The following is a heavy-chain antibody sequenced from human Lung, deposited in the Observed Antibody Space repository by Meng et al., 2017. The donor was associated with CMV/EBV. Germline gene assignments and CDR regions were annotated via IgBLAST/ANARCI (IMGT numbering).Heavy chain of an antibody. Sequence: SXXVSXXASGYTLTDNYIYWVRQAPGQGLEWMGWINPNSGGTNYAQKFQGRVTMTRDTSTSTAFMDLSRLRSDDRAVYYCARVSTPGRPRSHFDSWGQGTLVTVSS. J-gene: IGHJ4*02. CDR2: INPNSGGT. CDR1: GYTLTDNY. D-gene: IGHD6-6*01. CDR3: ARVSTPGRPRSHFDS. V-gene: IGHV1-2*02.